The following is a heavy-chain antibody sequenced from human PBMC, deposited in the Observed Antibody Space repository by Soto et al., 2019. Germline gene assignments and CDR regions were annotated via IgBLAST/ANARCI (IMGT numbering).Heavy chain of an antibody. CDR2: ISAYNTNT. J-gene: IGHJ4*02. Sequence: ASVKVSCKASGYTFTSYGISWVRQAPGRGLDWLGWISAYNTNTNYAQKLQGRVTMTTDTSTGTAYMELRSLRSDDTAVYYCARDDPGDYGVDYWGQGTLVTVSS. CDR1: GYTFTSYG. D-gene: IGHD4-17*01. CDR3: ARDDPGDYGVDY. V-gene: IGHV1-18*01.